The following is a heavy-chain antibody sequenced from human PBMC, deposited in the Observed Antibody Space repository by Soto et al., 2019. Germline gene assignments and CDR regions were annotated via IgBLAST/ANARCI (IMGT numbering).Heavy chain of an antibody. CDR2: IHNSGYT. D-gene: IGHD4-17*01. V-gene: IGHV4-4*07. CDR3: SREGAFGDTP. CDR1: GGYISTYY. Sequence: SETLSLTCTISGGYISTYYWSWIRQPPGKGLEWIGHIHNSGYTNYNPSLSSRVTMSIDASNNQFSLKLSSATAADTAVYYCSREGAFGDTPWGQGTLVTVS. J-gene: IGHJ5*02.